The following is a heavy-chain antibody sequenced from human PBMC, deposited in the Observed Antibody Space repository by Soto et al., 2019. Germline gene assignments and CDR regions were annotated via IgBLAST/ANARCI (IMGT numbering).Heavy chain of an antibody. D-gene: IGHD3-22*01. CDR2: IWYDGSNK. V-gene: IGHV3-33*01. CDR3: ARAYYYDSGAYQNAFDI. J-gene: IGHJ3*02. Sequence: QVQLVESGGGVVQPGRSLRLSCSASGFTFSSHGMHWARQAPGKGLEWVAVIWYDGSNKYYADSVKGRFTISRDNSKNTLYLQMNRLRAEETAVYYCARAYYYDSGAYQNAFDIWGQGTMVTVSS. CDR1: GFTFSSHG.